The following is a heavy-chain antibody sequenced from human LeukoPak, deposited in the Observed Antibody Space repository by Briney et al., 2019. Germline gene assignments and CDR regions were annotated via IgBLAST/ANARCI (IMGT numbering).Heavy chain of an antibody. J-gene: IGHJ6*02. Sequence: GGSLRLSCAASGFTFSDYYMSWIRQAPGKGLEWVPYISSSGSTIYYADSVKGRFTISRDNAKNSLYLQMNSLRAEDTAVYYCARDFPVPAAIVQYYYYGMDVWGQGTTVTVSS. CDR1: GFTFSDYY. V-gene: IGHV3-11*01. D-gene: IGHD2-2*02. CDR3: ARDFPVPAAIVQYYYYGMDV. CDR2: ISSSGSTI.